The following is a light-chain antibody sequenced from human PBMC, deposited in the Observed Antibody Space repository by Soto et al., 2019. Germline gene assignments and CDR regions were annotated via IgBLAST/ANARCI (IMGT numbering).Light chain of an antibody. Sequence: EVVLTQSPATLSVSPGERGTLSCRASQSVGSHLAWYQQKPGQAPRLLIYGASTRATGIPARFSASGSETGFTLTISSLQSEDFAVYYCQQYNEWPLTFGGGTKVEIE. CDR3: QQYNEWPLT. CDR1: QSVGSH. CDR2: GAS. V-gene: IGKV3-15*01. J-gene: IGKJ4*01.